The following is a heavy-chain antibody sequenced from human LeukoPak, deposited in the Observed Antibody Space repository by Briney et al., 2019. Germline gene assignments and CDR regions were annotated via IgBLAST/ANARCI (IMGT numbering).Heavy chain of an antibody. Sequence: SETLSLTCTVSGGSISSYYWSWIRQPPGKGLEWIGYIYYSGSTNYNPSLKSRVTISVDTSKNQFSLKLSSVTAADTAVYYCARLYSGWYYYYYMDVWGKGTTVTVSS. D-gene: IGHD6-19*01. CDR1: GGSISSYY. V-gene: IGHV4-59*12. J-gene: IGHJ6*03. CDR3: ARLYSGWYYYYYMDV. CDR2: IYYSGST.